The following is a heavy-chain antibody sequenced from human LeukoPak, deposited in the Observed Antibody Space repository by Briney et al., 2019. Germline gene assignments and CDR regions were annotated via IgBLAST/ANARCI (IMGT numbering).Heavy chain of an antibody. J-gene: IGHJ4*02. D-gene: IGHD4/OR15-4a*01. Sequence: PSETLSLTCSVSGYSICSGYHWGWIRQSPEKGLEWIASIYQSGTPYANPSLENRVTLSVDTSKNQVSLKLTSVTAADTALYFCARAEINDYFRYWGQGVLVIVSS. CDR3: ARAEINDYFRY. CDR1: GYSICSGYH. CDR2: IYQSGTP. V-gene: IGHV4-38-2*02.